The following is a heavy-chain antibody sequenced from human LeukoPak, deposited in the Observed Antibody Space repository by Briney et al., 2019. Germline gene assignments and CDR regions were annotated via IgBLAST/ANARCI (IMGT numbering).Heavy chain of an antibody. V-gene: IGHV1-18*01. D-gene: IGHD3-22*01. CDR1: GYTFTSYG. CDR3: ASSPKGLFAPFDY. Sequence: ASVKVSCKASGYTFTSYGISWVRQAPGQGLEWMGWISAYNGNTNYAQKLQGRVTMTTDTSTSTAYTELRSLRSDDTAVYYCASSPKGLFAPFDYWGQGTLVTVSS. J-gene: IGHJ4*02. CDR2: ISAYNGNT.